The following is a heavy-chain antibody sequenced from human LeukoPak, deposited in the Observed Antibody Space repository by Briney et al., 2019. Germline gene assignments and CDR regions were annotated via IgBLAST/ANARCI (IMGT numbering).Heavy chain of an antibody. Sequence: QSGGSLRLSCAASGFTFSSYSMNWVRQAPGKGLEWVSYISSSSSTIYYADSVKGRFTISRDNAKNSLFLQMNSLRVEDTAVYYYAGSMGSGHHYVADYWGQGTLVTVSS. CDR2: ISSSSSTI. J-gene: IGHJ4*02. CDR1: GFTFSSYS. CDR3: AGSMGSGHHYVADY. V-gene: IGHV3-48*01. D-gene: IGHD3-22*01.